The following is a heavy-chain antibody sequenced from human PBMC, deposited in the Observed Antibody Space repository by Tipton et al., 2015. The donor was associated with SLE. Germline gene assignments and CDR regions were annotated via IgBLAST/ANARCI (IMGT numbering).Heavy chain of an antibody. J-gene: IGHJ4*02. Sequence: TLSLTCAVSDDSISSTSYYWGWIRQPPGKGLEWIGSISYSGSTYYNPSLRSRVTISVDTSKKQFSLRLSSVTAADTAVYYCAGNSGHGVLGWNYWGQGTLVTVSS. CDR2: ISYSGST. V-gene: IGHV4-39*07. CDR1: DDSISSTSYY. D-gene: IGHD2-21*01. CDR3: AGNSGHGVLGWNY.